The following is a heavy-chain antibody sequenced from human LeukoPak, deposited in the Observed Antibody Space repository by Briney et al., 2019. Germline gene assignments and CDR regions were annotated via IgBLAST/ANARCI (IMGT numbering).Heavy chain of an antibody. J-gene: IGHJ4*02. CDR3: AREMGLADYGGQGGFDY. V-gene: IGHV3-53*01. Sequence: GGSLRLSCAASGFTVSSNYMSWVREAPGKGLEWVSVIYSGGSTYYADSVKGRFTISRDNSKNTLYLQMNSLRAEDTAVYYCAREMGLADYGGQGGFDYWGQGTLVTVSS. CDR1: GFTVSSNY. CDR2: IYSGGST. D-gene: IGHD4-23*01.